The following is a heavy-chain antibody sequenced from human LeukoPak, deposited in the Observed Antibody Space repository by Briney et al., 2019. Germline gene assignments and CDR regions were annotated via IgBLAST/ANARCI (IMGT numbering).Heavy chain of an antibody. CDR1: GYTFTSYY. D-gene: IGHD4-17*01. V-gene: IGHV1-46*01. CDR2: INPSGGST. CDR3: ARPQNDYGDAQAFDI. Sequence: GASVKVSCKASGYTFTSYYMHWERQAPGQGLEWMGIINPSGGSTSYAQKFQGRVTMTRDTSTSTVYMELSSLRSEDTAVYYCARPQNDYGDAQAFDIWGQGTMVTVSS. J-gene: IGHJ3*02.